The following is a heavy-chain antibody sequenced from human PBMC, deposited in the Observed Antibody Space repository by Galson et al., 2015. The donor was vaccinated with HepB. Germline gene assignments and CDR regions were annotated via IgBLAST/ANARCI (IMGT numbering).Heavy chain of an antibody. J-gene: IGHJ5*02. CDR3: ARDGGYCSRTSCKYNWFDP. D-gene: IGHD2-2*01. CDR1: GYTFTGYY. Sequence: SVKVSCKASGYTFTGYYMHWVRQAPGQGLEWMGWINPNSGDTNYAQKFQGRVTMTRDTSISTGCMELSRLRSDDTAVYYCARDGGYCSRTSCKYNWFDPWGQGTLVTVSS. V-gene: IGHV1-2*02. CDR2: INPNSGDT.